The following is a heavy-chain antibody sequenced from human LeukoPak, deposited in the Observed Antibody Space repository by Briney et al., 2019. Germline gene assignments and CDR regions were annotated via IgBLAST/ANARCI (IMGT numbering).Heavy chain of an antibody. J-gene: IGHJ4*02. D-gene: IGHD4-17*01. CDR3: AKDLGGDYGDYVGYFDY. CDR2: ISGSGGST. CDR1: GFTVSSNY. Sequence: GGSLRLSCAASGFTVSSNYMSWVRQAPGKGLEWVSAISGSGGSTYYADSVKGRFTISRDNSKNTLYLQMNSLRAEDTAVYYCAKDLGGDYGDYVGYFDYWGQGTLVTVSS. V-gene: IGHV3-23*01.